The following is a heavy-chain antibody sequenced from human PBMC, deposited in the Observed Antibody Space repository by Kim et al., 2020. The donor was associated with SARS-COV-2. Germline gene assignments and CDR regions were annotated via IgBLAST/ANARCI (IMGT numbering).Heavy chain of an antibody. J-gene: IGHJ6*03. CDR3: ARGRVGVVPSPILGLGPFWKYYYVDV. V-gene: IGHV4-34*01. Sequence: SETLSLTCAVFGESFSDYYWTWVRRPPGKGLEWIGEINHSGRTNYNPSLKSRVTISSDASKNQFSLKVTSLTAADTAVYYCARGRVGVVPSPILGLGPFWKYYYVDVWGRGATVTVSS. CDR1: GESFSDYY. CDR2: INHSGRT. D-gene: IGHD2-2*01.